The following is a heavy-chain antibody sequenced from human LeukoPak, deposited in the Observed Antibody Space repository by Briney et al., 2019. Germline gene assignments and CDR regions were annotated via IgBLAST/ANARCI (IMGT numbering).Heavy chain of an antibody. CDR1: GFTFSRYW. CDR3: ARDPTYYDILTGPDY. J-gene: IGHJ4*02. V-gene: IGHV3-21*01. D-gene: IGHD3-9*01. CDR2: ISSSSSYI. Sequence: GGSLRLSCVAPGFTFSRYWMHWVRQAPGKGLEWVSSISSSSSYIYYADSVKGRFTISRDNAKNSLYLQMNSLRAEDTAVYYCARDPTYYDILTGPDYWGQGTLVTVSS.